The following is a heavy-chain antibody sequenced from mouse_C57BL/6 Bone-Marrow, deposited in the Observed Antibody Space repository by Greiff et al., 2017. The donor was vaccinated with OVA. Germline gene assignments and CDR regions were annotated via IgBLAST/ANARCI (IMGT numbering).Heavy chain of an antibody. J-gene: IGHJ2*01. V-gene: IGHV2-9-1*01. CDR1: GFSLTSYA. CDR3: ARMTTVASGNYFDY. D-gene: IGHD1-1*01. CDR2: IWTGGGT. Sequence: VQRVESGPGLVAPSQSLSITCTVSGFSLTSYAISWVRQPPGKGLEWLGVIWTGGGTNYNSALKSRLSISKDNSKSQVFLKMNSLQTDDTARYYCARMTTVASGNYFDYWGQGTTLTVSS.